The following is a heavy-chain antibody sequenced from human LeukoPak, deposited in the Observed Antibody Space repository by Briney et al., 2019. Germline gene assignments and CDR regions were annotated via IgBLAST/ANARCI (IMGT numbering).Heavy chain of an antibody. Sequence: GGSLRLSGAASGFTFSSYSMNWVRQAPGKGLEWVSSISSSSSYIYYADSVKGRFTISRDNAKNSLYLQMNSLRAEDTAVYYCASTVVPAAIAFDYWGQGTLVTVSS. CDR3: ASTVVPAAIAFDY. V-gene: IGHV3-21*01. J-gene: IGHJ4*02. D-gene: IGHD2-2*01. CDR2: ISSSSSYI. CDR1: GFTFSSYS.